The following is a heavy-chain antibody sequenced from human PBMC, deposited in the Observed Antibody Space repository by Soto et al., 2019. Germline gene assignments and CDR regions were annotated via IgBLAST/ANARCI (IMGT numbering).Heavy chain of an antibody. D-gene: IGHD3-10*01. J-gene: IGHJ6*02. V-gene: IGHV1-69*13. Sequence: ASVKVSCKASGGTFSSYAISWVRQAPGQGLEWMGGIIPIFGTANYAQKFQGRVTITADESTSTVYMELSSLRSEDTAVYYCARGRYYGSGTYPTGYYGMDVWGQGTTVAVYS. CDR1: GGTFSSYA. CDR2: IIPIFGTA. CDR3: ARGRYYGSGTYPTGYYGMDV.